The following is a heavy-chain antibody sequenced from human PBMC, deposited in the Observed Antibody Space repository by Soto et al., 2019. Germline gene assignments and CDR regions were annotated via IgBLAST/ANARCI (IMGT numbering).Heavy chain of an antibody. CDR2: ISYDGSNK. J-gene: IGHJ4*02. D-gene: IGHD2-2*01. V-gene: IGHV3-30-3*01. CDR3: ARERLDAPALDY. CDR1: GFTFSSYA. Sequence: QVPLVESGGGVVQPGRSLRLSCAASGFTFSSYAMHWVRQAPGKGLEWVAVISYDGSNKYYADSVKGRFTISRDNSKNTRYRQRNSLRAEDTAVYYCARERLDAPALDYWGQGTLVTVSS.